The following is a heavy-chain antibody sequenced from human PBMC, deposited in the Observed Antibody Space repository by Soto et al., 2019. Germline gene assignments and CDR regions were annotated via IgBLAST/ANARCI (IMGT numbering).Heavy chain of an antibody. Sequence: ASVKVSCKASGYTFTSYAMHWVRQAPGQRLEWMGWINAGNGNTKYSQKFQGRVTITRDTSASTAYMELSSLRSEDTAVYYCARDVRWLSSSWPGFDYWGQGTLVTVSS. CDR3: ARDVRWLSSSWPGFDY. CDR2: INAGNGNT. CDR1: GYTFTSYA. D-gene: IGHD6-13*01. V-gene: IGHV1-3*01. J-gene: IGHJ4*02.